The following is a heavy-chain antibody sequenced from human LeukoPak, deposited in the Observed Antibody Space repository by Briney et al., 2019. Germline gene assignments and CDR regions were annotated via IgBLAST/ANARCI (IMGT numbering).Heavy chain of an antibody. J-gene: IGHJ4*02. CDR2: IWYDGSNK. V-gene: IGHV3-33*01. CDR1: GFTFSSYG. Sequence: GGSLRLSCAASGFTFSSYGMHWVRQAPGKGLEWVAVIWYDGSNKYYADSVKGRFTISRDNSKNTLYLQMNSLRAEDTAVYYCARGQQLPLYYFDYWGQGTLVTVSS. D-gene: IGHD6-13*01. CDR3: ARGQQLPLYYFDY.